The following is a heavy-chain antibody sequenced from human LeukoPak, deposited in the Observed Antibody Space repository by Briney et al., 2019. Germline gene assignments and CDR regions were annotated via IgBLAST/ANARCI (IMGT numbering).Heavy chain of an antibody. CDR1: GYTFTNSG. CDR3: ARGPIAHYYDSSGYPRSAGHYFDY. Sequence: GASVKVSCKASGYTFTNSGISWVRQAPGQGLEWMGWISAYNGNTNYAQKLQGRVTMTTDTSTSTAYMELRSLRSEDTAVYYCARGPIAHYYDSSGYPRSAGHYFDYWGQGTLVTVSS. J-gene: IGHJ4*02. D-gene: IGHD3-22*01. V-gene: IGHV1-18*01. CDR2: ISAYNGNT.